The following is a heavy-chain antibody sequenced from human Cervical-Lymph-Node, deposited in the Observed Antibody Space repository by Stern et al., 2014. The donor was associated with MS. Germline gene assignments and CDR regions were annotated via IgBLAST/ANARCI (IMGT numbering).Heavy chain of an antibody. Sequence: QVQLLQPGAEVRKPGVSVKVSCKASGYTFTSYSIQFLRQAPGQRLEWMGWINAGNGHTKYSQQFQGRVSITRDTSASTAYMDLSSLTYEDTAVYYCARGGGYYYGMDVWGQGTTVIVSS. D-gene: IGHD2-15*01. CDR3: ARGGGYYYGMDV. J-gene: IGHJ6*02. CDR1: GYTFTSYS. V-gene: IGHV1-3*01. CDR2: INAGNGHT.